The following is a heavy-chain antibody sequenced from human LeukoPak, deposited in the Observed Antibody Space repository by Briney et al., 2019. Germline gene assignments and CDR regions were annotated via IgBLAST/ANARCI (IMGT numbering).Heavy chain of an antibody. V-gene: IGHV4-39*07. Sequence: SETLSLTCTVSGGSISSSSYYWGWIRQPPGKGLEWIGSIYYSGSTYYNPSLKSRVTISVDTSKNQFSPKLSSVTAADTAVYYCARVKSLGSGSYYNDYWGQGTLVTVSS. CDR2: IYYSGST. J-gene: IGHJ4*02. D-gene: IGHD3-10*01. CDR3: ARVKSLGSGSYYNDY. CDR1: GGSISSSSYY.